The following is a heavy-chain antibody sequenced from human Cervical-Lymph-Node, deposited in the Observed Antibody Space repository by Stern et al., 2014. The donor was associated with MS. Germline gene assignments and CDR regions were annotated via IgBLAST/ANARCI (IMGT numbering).Heavy chain of an antibody. Sequence: EVQLVESGGGLVQPGGSLRLSCVASGFTFRNYWMHWVRHGPGKGLVWVARINRDGTTITHADSVKGRFTISRDNAKNTLYLQMNSLRVEDTAVYYCTKDTYGPEDYWGQGTSVTVSS. CDR1: GFTFRNYW. D-gene: IGHD3-10*01. CDR2: INRDGTTI. V-gene: IGHV3-74*03. J-gene: IGHJ4*02. CDR3: TKDTYGPEDY.